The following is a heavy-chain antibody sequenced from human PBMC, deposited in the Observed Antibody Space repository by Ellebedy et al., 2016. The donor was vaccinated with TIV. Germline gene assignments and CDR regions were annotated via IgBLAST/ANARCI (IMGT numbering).Heavy chain of an antibody. D-gene: IGHD3-22*01. J-gene: IGHJ4*02. CDR1: GYTFTSYY. Sequence: ASVKVSXKASGYTFTSYYMHWVRQAPGQGLEWMGIINPSGGSTSYAQKFQGRVTMTRDTSTSTVYMELSSLRSEDTAVYYCARSPYYYDSSGYFRYYFDYWGQGTLVTVSS. CDR3: ARSPYYYDSSGYFRYYFDY. V-gene: IGHV1-46*01. CDR2: INPSGGST.